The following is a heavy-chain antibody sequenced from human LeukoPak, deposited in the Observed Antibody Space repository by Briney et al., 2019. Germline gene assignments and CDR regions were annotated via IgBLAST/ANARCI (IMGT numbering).Heavy chain of an antibody. Sequence: GGSLRLSCAVSVFTFRSYSMNSVRQSPGQRLEWVSAISSSSSYIYYAASLTGRFTIPKDNAKTSLYLHMNSPRAEHTTVYYFVELLGRRGGQGPLVTVSS. V-gene: IGHV3-21*01. CDR2: ISSSSSYI. CDR3: VELLGRR. J-gene: IGHJ4*02. CDR1: VFTFRSYS. D-gene: IGHD6-19*01.